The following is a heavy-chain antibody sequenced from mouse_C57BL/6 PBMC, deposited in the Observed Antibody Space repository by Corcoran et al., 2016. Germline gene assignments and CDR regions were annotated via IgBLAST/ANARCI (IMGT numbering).Heavy chain of an antibody. CDR2: INPNNGGT. D-gene: IGHD1-1*01. J-gene: IGHJ2*01. CDR3: ARPPTVVAHLDY. V-gene: IGHV1-26*01. Sequence: EVQLQQSGPELVKPGASVKISCKASGYTFTDYYMNWVKQSHGKSLEWIGDINPNNGGTSYNQKFKGKATLTVDKSSSTAYMELRSLTSEDSAVYYCARPPTVVAHLDYWGQGTTLTVSS. CDR1: GYTFTDYY.